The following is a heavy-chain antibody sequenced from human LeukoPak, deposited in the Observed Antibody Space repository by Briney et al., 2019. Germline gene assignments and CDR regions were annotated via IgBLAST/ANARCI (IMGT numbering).Heavy chain of an antibody. D-gene: IGHD3-22*01. V-gene: IGHV4-34*01. J-gene: IGHJ1*01. CDR2: INHSGST. CDR3: ARSGYGAEYFQH. Sequence: PSETLSLTCAVYGGSFSDYYWSWIRQPPGKGLEWIGEINHSGSTNYNPSLKSRVTISVDTSKNHFSLKLSSVTAADTAVYYCARSGYGAEYFQHWGQGTLVTVSS. CDR1: GGSFSDYY.